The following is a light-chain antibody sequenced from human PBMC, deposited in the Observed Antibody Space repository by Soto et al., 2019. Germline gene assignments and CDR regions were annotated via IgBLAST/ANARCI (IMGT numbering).Light chain of an antibody. J-gene: IGKJ2*01. CDR3: QHHNQWHS. V-gene: IGKV3-15*01. Sequence: EIVMTQSPATLSVSQGERATLSCRASQSVSSNLAWFQQKPGQAPRLLLYAVSTRATGVPGRFSGSGSGTEFPLTISSLQSEDSADYYCQHHNQWHSFGQGTKLEIK. CDR1: QSVSSN. CDR2: AVS.